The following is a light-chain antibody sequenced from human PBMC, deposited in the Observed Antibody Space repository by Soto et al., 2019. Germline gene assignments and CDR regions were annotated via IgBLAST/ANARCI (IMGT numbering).Light chain of an antibody. CDR3: QQYDTYWT. V-gene: IGKV1-39*01. CDR1: QSISSY. J-gene: IGKJ1*01. CDR2: AAS. Sequence: DIQVTQSPSSLSASVGDRVTITCRASQSISSYLNWYEQKAGKAPKVLIYAASHLQTGVPSRFSGSRSGTYFPLTISSLQPDDIATYYCQQYDTYWTFGQGTKVDIK.